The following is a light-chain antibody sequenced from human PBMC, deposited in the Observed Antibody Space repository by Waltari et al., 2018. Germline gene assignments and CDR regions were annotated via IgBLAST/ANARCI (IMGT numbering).Light chain of an antibody. CDR3: QHYSASSFT. J-gene: IGKJ4*01. V-gene: IGKV1-39*01. CDR1: QSISSY. Sequence: DIQMTQSPSSLSASVGDRVTITCRASQSISSYLNWYQQKPGKAPKLLIYAASSLQSGVPSRFSGSGSGTDFTLTISSLQPEDFATYYCQHYSASSFTFGGGTKLEIK. CDR2: AAS.